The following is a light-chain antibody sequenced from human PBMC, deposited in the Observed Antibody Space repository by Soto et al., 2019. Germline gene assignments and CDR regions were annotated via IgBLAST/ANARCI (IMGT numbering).Light chain of an antibody. V-gene: IGKV1-5*01. CDR3: QQYSSFSLFT. CDR1: QNIDSR. CDR2: DAS. Sequence: DIQMAQSPSTLSASVGDRVTITCRASQNIDSRLAWYQQKPGKAPKLLVYDASTLERGVTSTFSGSGSGTAFTLTISSLQREDFASYYCQQYSSFSLFTFGPGTKV. J-gene: IGKJ3*01.